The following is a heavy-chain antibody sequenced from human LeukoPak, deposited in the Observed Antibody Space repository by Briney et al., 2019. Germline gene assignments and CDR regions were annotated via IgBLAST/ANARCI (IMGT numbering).Heavy chain of an antibody. CDR2: IYYSGST. CDR3: ARGFVDIVATIPYYFDY. CDR1: GGSISSYY. J-gene: IGHJ4*02. Sequence: PSETLSLTCTVSGGSISSYYWSWIRQPPGKGLEWSGYIYYSGSTKYNPSLKSRVTISVDTSKNQFSLKLSSVTAADTAVYYCARGFVDIVATIPYYFDYWGQGTLVTVSS. V-gene: IGHV4-59*01. D-gene: IGHD5-12*01.